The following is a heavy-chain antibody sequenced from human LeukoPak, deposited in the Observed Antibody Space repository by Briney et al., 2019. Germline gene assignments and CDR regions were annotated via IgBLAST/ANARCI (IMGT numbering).Heavy chain of an antibody. Sequence: PSETLSLTCAVYGGSFSGYYWSWIRQPPGKGLEWIGEINRSGSTNYNPSLKSRVTISVDTSKNQFSLKLSSVTAADTAVYYCARKGQYYYDSSGYYPTRAEYFQHWGQGTLVTVSS. J-gene: IGHJ1*01. V-gene: IGHV4-34*01. CDR2: INRSGST. D-gene: IGHD3-22*01. CDR3: ARKGQYYYDSSGYYPTRAEYFQH. CDR1: GGSFSGYY.